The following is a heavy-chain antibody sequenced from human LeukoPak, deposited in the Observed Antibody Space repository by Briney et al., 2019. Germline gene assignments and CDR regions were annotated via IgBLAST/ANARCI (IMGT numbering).Heavy chain of an antibody. CDR3: ASNYKWMVRGVIIHYFDY. Sequence: SETLSLPCTVSGGSISSSSYYWGWIRQPPGKGLEWIGSIYYSGSTYYNPSLKSRVTISVDTSKNQFSLKLSSVTAADTAVYYCASNYKWMVRGVIIHYFDYWGQGTLVTVSS. V-gene: IGHV4-39*01. CDR2: IYYSGST. J-gene: IGHJ4*02. D-gene: IGHD3-10*01. CDR1: GGSISSSSYY.